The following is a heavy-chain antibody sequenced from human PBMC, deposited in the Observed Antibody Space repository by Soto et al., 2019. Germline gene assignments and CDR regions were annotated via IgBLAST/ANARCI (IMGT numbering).Heavy chain of an antibody. Sequence: EVQLLESGGGLVQPGGSLRLSCAASGFTFSSYAMSWVRQAPGKGLEWVSAISGSGGSTYYADSVKGRFTISRDNSKNTLYLQMNSLRADDTAVYYCAILGIVVVVAATQDHDAFDIWGRGTMVTVSS. J-gene: IGHJ3*02. V-gene: IGHV3-23*01. CDR3: AILGIVVVVAATQDHDAFDI. CDR2: ISGSGGST. D-gene: IGHD2-15*01. CDR1: GFTFSSYA.